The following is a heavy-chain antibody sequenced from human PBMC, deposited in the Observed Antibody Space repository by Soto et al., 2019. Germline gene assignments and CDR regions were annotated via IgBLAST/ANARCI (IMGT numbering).Heavy chain of an antibody. D-gene: IGHD2-2*01. Sequence: QVQLQQWGAGLLKPSETLSLTCAVYGGSFSGYYWSWIRQPPGKGLEWIGEINHSGSTNYNPSLKSRVTISGYTSNIKFALKLNSDTAAVTAVYYCARGRRGYCSRTSCYAPRTTTDYWRHGTMVTVS. CDR1: GGSFSGYY. CDR3: ARGRRGYCSRTSCYAPRTTTDY. CDR2: INHSGST. J-gene: IGHJ4*01. V-gene: IGHV4-34*01.